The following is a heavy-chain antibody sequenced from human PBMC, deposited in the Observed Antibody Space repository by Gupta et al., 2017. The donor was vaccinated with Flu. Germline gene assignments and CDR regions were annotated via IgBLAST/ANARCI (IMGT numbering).Heavy chain of an antibody. CDR2: IYYSGST. J-gene: IGHJ1*01. CDR1: GGAISSGGYY. D-gene: IGHD6-13*01. Sequence: QVQLQESGPGLVKPSQTLSLTCTVSGGAISSGGYYLSWIRQHPGKGLEWIGYIYYSGSTYYNPSLKSRVTISVDTSKNQFSLKLSSVTAADTAVYYCARFPTSRYVGFQHWGQGTLVTVSS. V-gene: IGHV4-31*03. CDR3: ARFPTSRYVGFQH.